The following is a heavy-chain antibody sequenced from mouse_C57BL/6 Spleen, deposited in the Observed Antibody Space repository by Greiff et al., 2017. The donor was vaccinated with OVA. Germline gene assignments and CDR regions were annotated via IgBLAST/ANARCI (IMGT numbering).Heavy chain of an antibody. J-gene: IGHJ3*01. Sequence: EVKLQESGGGLVKPGGSLKLSCAASGFTFSSYAMSWVRQTPEKRLEWVATISDGGSYTYYPDNVKGRFTISRDNAKNNLYLQMSHLKSEDTAMYYCARAYYSNYGTWFAYWGQGTLVTVSA. CDR2: ISDGGSYT. V-gene: IGHV5-4*03. CDR1: GFTFSSYA. D-gene: IGHD2-5*01. CDR3: ARAYYSNYGTWFAY.